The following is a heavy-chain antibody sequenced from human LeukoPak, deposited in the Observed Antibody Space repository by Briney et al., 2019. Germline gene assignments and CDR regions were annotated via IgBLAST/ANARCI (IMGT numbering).Heavy chain of an antibody. CDR3: ARGGASCGGACYGIAY. D-gene: IGHD2-21*01. CDR1: VFTFSAYT. V-gene: IGHV3-21*01. Sequence: PGGSLRLSCAASVFTFSAYTMKWVRQARGNGREGVSSIRSRIIYIYYADSVRGRFTISRYSAKNSLYLQMKSLRDEETAVYYCARGGASCGGACYGIAYWGQGTLVTVSS. CDR2: IRSRIIYI. J-gene: IGHJ4*02.